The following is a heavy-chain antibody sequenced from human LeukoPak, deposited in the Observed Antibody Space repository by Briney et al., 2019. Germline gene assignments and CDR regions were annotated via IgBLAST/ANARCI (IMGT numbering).Heavy chain of an antibody. J-gene: IGHJ4*02. CDR3: AKEGGSSWYYFDF. CDR2: ISGSGGST. V-gene: IGHV3-23*01. Sequence: GGSLRLSCAASGITFSNYDMNWVRQAPGKGLEWVSAISGSGGSTYYAVSVKGRFTISRDNSKSTLYLQMNSLRAEDTAVYYCAKEGGSSWYYFDFWGQGTLVTVSS. D-gene: IGHD6-13*01. CDR1: GITFSNYD.